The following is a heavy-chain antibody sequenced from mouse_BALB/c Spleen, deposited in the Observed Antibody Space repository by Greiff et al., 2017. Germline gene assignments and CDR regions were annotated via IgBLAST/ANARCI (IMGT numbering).Heavy chain of an antibody. CDR1: GYAFSSYW. V-gene: IGHV1-80*01. CDR2: IYPGDGDT. J-gene: IGHJ1*01. CDR3: ARARGSYWYFDG. Sequence: VQLQESGAELVRPGSSVKISCKASGYAFSSYWMNWVKPRPGQGLEWIGQIYPGDGDTNYNGKFKGKATLTADKSSSTAYMQLSSLTSEDSAVYCCARARGSYWYFDGWGAGTTVTVSA.